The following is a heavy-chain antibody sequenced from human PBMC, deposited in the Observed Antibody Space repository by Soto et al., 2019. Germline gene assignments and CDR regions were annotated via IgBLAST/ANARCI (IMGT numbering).Heavy chain of an antibody. D-gene: IGHD3-3*01. J-gene: IGHJ4*02. CDR1: WFSLSTSVVG. CDR3: AHEYYDFWSGYPPVASVFDY. Sequence: QITLKESGPTLVKPTHTLTLTCPFSWFSLSTSVVGVGWVRQPPGKAREWRALIYGDDDKRYSPSLTSRLTSTTDNSKTKVVLTMTNMDPVHTATYYCAHEYYDFWSGYPPVASVFDYWGQGTLVTVSS. CDR2: IYGDDDK. V-gene: IGHV2-5*02.